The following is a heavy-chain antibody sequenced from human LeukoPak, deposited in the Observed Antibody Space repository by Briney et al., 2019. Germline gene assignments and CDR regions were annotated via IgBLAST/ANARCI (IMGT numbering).Heavy chain of an antibody. D-gene: IGHD6-13*01. V-gene: IGHV4-38-2*01. J-gene: IGHJ3*02. CDR2: IYHSGST. Sequence: PSETLSLTCAVSGYFISSGYYWGWIRQPPGKGLEWIGSIYHSGSTYFNPSLKSRVTISVDTSKNQFFLTLSSVTAADTAVYFCAGVAASGTALDAFDNWGQGTMVTVSS. CDR1: GYFISSGYY. CDR3: AGVAASGTALDAFDN.